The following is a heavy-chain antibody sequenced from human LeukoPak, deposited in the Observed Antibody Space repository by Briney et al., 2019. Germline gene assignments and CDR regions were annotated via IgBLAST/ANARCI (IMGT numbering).Heavy chain of an antibody. V-gene: IGHV3-48*04. CDR1: GFTFSSYS. CDR2: ISSSGSTI. J-gene: IGHJ5*02. Sequence: GGSLRLSCAASGFTFSSYSMNWVRQAPGKGLEWVSYISSSGSTIYYADSVKGRFTISRDNAKNSLYLQMNSLRAEDTAVYYCARGDDYGDPRGNWFDPWGQGTLVTVSS. CDR3: ARGDDYGDPRGNWFDP. D-gene: IGHD4-17*01.